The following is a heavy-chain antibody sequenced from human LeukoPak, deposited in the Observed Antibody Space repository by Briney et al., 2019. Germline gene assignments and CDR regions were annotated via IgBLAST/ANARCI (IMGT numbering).Heavy chain of an antibody. Sequence: PSETLSLTCTVSGGSISSSSYYWGWIRQPPGKGLEWIGSIYYSGSTYYNPSLKSRVTISVDTSKNQFSLKLSSVTAADTAVYYCARSEWYYYDSSRRPYYFDYWGQGTLVTVSS. V-gene: IGHV4-39*01. CDR1: GGSISSSSYY. CDR2: IYYSGST. J-gene: IGHJ4*02. D-gene: IGHD3-22*01. CDR3: ARSEWYYYDSSRRPYYFDY.